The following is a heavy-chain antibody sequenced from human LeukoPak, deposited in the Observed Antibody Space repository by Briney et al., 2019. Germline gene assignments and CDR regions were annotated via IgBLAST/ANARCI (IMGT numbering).Heavy chain of an antibody. D-gene: IGHD1-26*01. CDR2: INPSGGST. CDR1: GDTFTSYY. CDR3: ARAQGSYYHYYMDV. Sequence: ASVKVSCKASGDTFTSYYMHWVRQAPGQGLERMGIINPSGGSTSYAQKFQGRVTMTRDMSTSTVYMELSSLRSEDTAVYYCARAQGSYYHYYMDVWGKGTTVTVSS. J-gene: IGHJ6*03. V-gene: IGHV1-46*01.